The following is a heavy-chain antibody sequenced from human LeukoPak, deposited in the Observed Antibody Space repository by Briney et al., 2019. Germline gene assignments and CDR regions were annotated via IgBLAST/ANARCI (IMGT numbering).Heavy chain of an antibody. V-gene: IGHV1-46*01. D-gene: IGHD5-18*01. J-gene: IGHJ4*02. CDR2: INPSSGST. CDR3: ARVLGAHRYGSIDH. CDR1: GYAFTTYY. Sequence: AASVKVSCKASGYAFTTYYMHWVRQAPGQGLEWMGIINPSSGSTSYAQKFQGRVTMTRDTSTSTVYMELSSLRSEDTAIYYCARVLGAHRYGSIDHWGQGTLVTVSS.